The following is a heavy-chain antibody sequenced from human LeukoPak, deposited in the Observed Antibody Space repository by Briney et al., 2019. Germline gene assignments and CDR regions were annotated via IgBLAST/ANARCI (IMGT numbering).Heavy chain of an antibody. CDR2: INTNTGNP. Sequence: ASVKVSCKASGYTFTNYAMNWVRQAPGQGLEWTGWINTNTGNPTYAQAFTGRSVFSLDTSVSTAYLQISSLKAEDTAVYYCARSGGSGSYYARYYYYYMDVWGKGTTVTVSS. CDR1: GYTFTNYA. J-gene: IGHJ6*03. CDR3: ARSGGSGSYYARYYYYYMDV. V-gene: IGHV7-4-1*02. D-gene: IGHD3-10*01.